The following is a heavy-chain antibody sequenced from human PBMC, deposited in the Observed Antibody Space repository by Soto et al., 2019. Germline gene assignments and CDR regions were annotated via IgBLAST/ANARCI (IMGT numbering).Heavy chain of an antibody. CDR3: AREGTAFGVVIAGLDV. J-gene: IGHJ6*02. Sequence: GGSLRLSCAASGFTFSSYGMHWVRQAPGKGLEWVAVISYDGSNKYYADSVKGRFTISRDNANNSLHLQMNSLRAEDTAVYYCAREGTAFGVVIAGLDVWGQGTTVTVSS. D-gene: IGHD3-3*01. CDR1: GFTFSSYG. CDR2: ISYDGSNK. V-gene: IGHV3-30*03.